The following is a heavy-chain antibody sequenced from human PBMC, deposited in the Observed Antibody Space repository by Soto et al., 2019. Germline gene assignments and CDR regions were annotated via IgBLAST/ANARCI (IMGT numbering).Heavy chain of an antibody. J-gene: IGHJ5*02. D-gene: IGHD3-3*01. CDR2: IYYSGST. V-gene: IGHV4-59*01. CDR1: GGSISSYY. Sequence: SETLSLTCTVSGGSISSYYWSWIRQPPGKGLEWIGYIYYSGSTNYNPSLKSRVTISVDTSKNQFSLKLSSVTAADTAVYYCARGAYYDFWSGFNWFDPWVQGTLVTVSS. CDR3: ARGAYYDFWSGFNWFDP.